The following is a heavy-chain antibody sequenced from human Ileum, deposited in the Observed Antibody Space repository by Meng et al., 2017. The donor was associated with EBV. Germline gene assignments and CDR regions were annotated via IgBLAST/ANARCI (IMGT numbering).Heavy chain of an antibody. CDR1: GFTFSSNW. V-gene: IGHV3-74*01. J-gene: IGHJ4*02. CDR3: ARAEFSGPSLVY. Sequence: EVQLVESGGGLVQPGGSRRLSCAGSGFTFSSNWMHWVRQAPGKGLVWVSRIDGGGSSTSYADSVKGRFTISRDNAKNTLYLQVNSLRAEDTAVYYCARAEFSGPSLVYWGQGTMVTVSS. CDR2: IDGGGSST. D-gene: IGHD5-12*01.